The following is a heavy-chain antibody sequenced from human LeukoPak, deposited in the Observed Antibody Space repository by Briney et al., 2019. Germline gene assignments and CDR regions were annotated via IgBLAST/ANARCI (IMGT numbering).Heavy chain of an antibody. CDR1: GGSFSGYY. CDR3: ARRGMSYGEYYFDY. Sequence: SETLSLTCAVYGGSFSGYYWSWIRQPPGKGLEWIGEINHSGSTNYNPSLKSRVTISVDTSKNQFSLKLSSVTAADTAVYYCARRGMSYGEYYFDYWGQGTLVTVSS. D-gene: IGHD1-26*01. CDR2: INHSGST. J-gene: IGHJ4*02. V-gene: IGHV4-34*01.